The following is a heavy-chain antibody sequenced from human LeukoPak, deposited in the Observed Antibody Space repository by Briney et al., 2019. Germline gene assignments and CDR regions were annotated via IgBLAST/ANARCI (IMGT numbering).Heavy chain of an antibody. J-gene: IGHJ5*02. CDR1: GGSINNCY. CDR3: ARGVVVVPAASRANWFDP. Sequence: SETLSLTCTVSGGSINNCYWSWIRQPPGKGLEWIAYIYETGHTGYNPSLKTRVTISLDTSKNQFSLKLNSVTAADTAVYYCARGVVVVPAASRANWFDPWGQGTLVTVSS. CDR2: IYETGHT. V-gene: IGHV4-4*08. D-gene: IGHD2-2*01.